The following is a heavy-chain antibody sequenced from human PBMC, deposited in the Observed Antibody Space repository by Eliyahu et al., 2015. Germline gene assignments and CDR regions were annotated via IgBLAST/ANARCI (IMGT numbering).Heavy chain of an antibody. J-gene: IGHJ4*02. D-gene: IGHD3-22*01. Sequence: KVSCKASGXTFTSYGFSWVRQAPGQGLEWMGWISVYNGNTKYAQKFQGRVTMTTDTSTSTAYMELRSLTPDDTAVYYCARSAPYDKGGVSYWGQGTLVTVSS. CDR3: ARSAPYDKGGVSY. CDR2: ISVYNGNT. V-gene: IGHV1-18*01. CDR1: GXTFTSYG.